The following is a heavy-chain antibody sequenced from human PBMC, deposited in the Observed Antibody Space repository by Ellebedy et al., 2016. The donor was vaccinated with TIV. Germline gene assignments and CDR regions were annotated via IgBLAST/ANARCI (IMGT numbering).Heavy chain of an antibody. Sequence: GESLKISCAASGFTLTNYWMHWVRQAPGKGLLWVSSLNTDGSTIRYADSVQGRFTISRDNAKSMFYLQMNSLRAEDTAVYYCAREVLASSKGGPFDIWGQGTMVTVS. CDR2: LNTDGSTI. CDR1: GFTLTNYW. J-gene: IGHJ3*02. V-gene: IGHV3-74*01. CDR3: AREVLASSKGGPFDI. D-gene: IGHD2/OR15-2a*01.